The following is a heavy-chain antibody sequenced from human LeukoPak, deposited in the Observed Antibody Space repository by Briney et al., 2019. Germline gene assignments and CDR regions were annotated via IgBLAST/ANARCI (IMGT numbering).Heavy chain of an antibody. Sequence: GGSLRLSCAASGFTFSSYAMHWVRQAPGKGLEWVAVISYDGSNKYYADSVKGRFTISRDNSKNTLYLQMNSLRAEDTAVYYCARADRGYSYGDAYWGQGTLVTVSS. J-gene: IGHJ4*02. CDR3: ARADRGYSYGDAY. CDR2: ISYDGSNK. V-gene: IGHV3-30-3*01. CDR1: GFTFSSYA. D-gene: IGHD5-18*01.